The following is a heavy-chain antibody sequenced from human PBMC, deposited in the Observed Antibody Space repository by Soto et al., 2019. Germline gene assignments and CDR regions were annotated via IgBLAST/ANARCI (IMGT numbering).Heavy chain of an antibody. CDR2: LIPIFGTA. D-gene: IGHD2-15*01. J-gene: IGHJ6*02. Sequence: QVQLVQSGAEVKKPGSSVKVSCKAPGGTFSSYAIRRVRPAPGQGLEWMGGLIPIFGTANSAQKFQRRVKITADESTSTGYMELSSLRSEDTAVYYCARSQGGSSSLDIYYYYYYGMDVWGQGTTVTVSS. V-gene: IGHV1-69*01. CDR1: GGTFSSYA. CDR3: ARSQGGSSSLDIYYYYYYGMDV.